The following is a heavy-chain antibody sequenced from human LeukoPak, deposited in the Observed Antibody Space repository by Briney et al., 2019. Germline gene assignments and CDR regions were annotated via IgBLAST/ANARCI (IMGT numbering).Heavy chain of an antibody. CDR1: GGSISSSGYY. CDR2: IYYSGST. Sequence: SQTLSLTCTVSGGSISSSGYYWSWIRQHPGMGLEWIGYIYYSGSTYYNPSLKSRVTISVDTSNNQFSLKLSSVTDADTAVYYCARADSSGYSYFDYWGQGTLVTASS. V-gene: IGHV4-31*03. D-gene: IGHD3-22*01. J-gene: IGHJ4*02. CDR3: ARADSSGYSYFDY.